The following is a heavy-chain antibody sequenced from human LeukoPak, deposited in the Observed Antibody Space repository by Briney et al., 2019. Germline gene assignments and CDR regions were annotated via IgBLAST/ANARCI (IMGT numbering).Heavy chain of an antibody. V-gene: IGHV3-33*01. CDR3: ARDPYGDCVTAIPWAFDI. CDR1: RFTFSSYG. J-gene: IGHJ3*02. CDR2: IWYDGSNK. D-gene: IGHD2-21*02. Sequence: GGSLRLSCAASRFTFSSYGLHWVGQARGKGLEWVAVIWYDGSNKYYADSAKGRFTISRDNSKNTLYLQMNSLRAEDTAVYYCARDPYGDCVTAIPWAFDIWGQGTLVTVSS.